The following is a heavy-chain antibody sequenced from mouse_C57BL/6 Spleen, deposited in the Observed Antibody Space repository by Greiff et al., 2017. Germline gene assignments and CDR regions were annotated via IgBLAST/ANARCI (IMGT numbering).Heavy chain of an antibody. Sequence: VKRKKTGGEFVMPGASGKLSCKASGYTFTRYGMNWVKQRPGQGLEWIGEIDPSDSYTNYNQKFKGKSTLTVDKSSSTAYMQLSSLTSEDSAVYYCASQEVLRNYFDYWGQGTTLIFSS. CDR1: GYTFTRYG. J-gene: IGHJ2*01. V-gene: IGHV1-69*01. CDR3: ASQEVLRNYFDY. CDR2: IDPSDSYT. D-gene: IGHD1-1*01.